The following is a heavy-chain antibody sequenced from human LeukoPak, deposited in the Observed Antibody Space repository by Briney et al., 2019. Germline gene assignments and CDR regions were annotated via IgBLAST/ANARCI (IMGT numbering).Heavy chain of an antibody. V-gene: IGHV3-23*01. CDR2: ISGSGGST. Sequence: GGSLRLSCAASGFTFSSYAMSWVRQAPGKGLEWVSAISGSGGSTYYADSVKGRFTISRDNSKNTLYLQMNSLRAEDTAVYYCARESRYYYDSSGYWDSPNDYWGQGTLVTVSS. D-gene: IGHD3-22*01. J-gene: IGHJ4*02. CDR1: GFTFSSYA. CDR3: ARESRYYYDSSGYWDSPNDY.